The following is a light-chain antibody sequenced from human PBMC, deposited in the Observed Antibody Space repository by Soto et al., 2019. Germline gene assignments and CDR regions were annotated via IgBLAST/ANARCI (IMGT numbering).Light chain of an antibody. CDR1: SSDVGYSNH. CDR3: SSYTSSDTLV. J-gene: IGLJ3*02. CDR2: DVN. V-gene: IGLV2-14*01. Sequence: QSAPTQPASVSGSPGQSITISFTGASSDVGYSNHVSWYQQHPGKVPKLIIYDVNNRPSGVSDRFSGSKSGNTASLTISGLQSEDDGDYYCSSYTSSDTLVFGGGTKLTV.